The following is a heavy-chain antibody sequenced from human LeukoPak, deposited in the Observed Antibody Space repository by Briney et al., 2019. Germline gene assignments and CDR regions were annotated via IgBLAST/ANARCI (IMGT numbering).Heavy chain of an antibody. CDR3: ARVRYSYGCFDY. CDR1: GFTFSSYA. D-gene: IGHD5-18*01. Sequence: GGSLRLSCAPSGFTFSSYARHGVRQAPGKGLEGGAVIPYDGSNKYYAASVKGRFTISRDNSKNTLYLQMNGLRAEDTAVYYCARVRYSYGCFDYWGQGNLVTVSS. CDR2: IPYDGSNK. J-gene: IGHJ4*02. V-gene: IGHV3-30-3*01.